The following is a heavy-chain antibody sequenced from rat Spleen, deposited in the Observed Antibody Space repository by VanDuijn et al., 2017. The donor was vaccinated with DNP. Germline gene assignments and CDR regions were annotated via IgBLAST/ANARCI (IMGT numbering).Heavy chain of an antibody. CDR3: ARKAPGWFAY. J-gene: IGHJ3*01. CDR2: ISYDGSST. V-gene: IGHV5-7*01. Sequence: EVQLVESGGGLVQPGRSLKLSCAASGFTFSDYNMAWVRQAPKKGLEWVATISYDGSSTYYRDSVKGRFTISRDNAKSTLYLQMDSLRSEDTATYYCARKAPGWFAYWGQGTLVTVSS. D-gene: IGHD3-1*01. CDR1: GFTFSDYN.